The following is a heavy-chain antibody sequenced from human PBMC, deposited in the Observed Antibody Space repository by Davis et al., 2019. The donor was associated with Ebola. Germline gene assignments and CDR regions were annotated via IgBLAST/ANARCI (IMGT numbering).Heavy chain of an antibody. J-gene: IGHJ2*01. CDR1: GASISSRSYY. CDR3: ARSVFYDSTGYYVHWYYDL. V-gene: IGHV4-39*07. CDR2: FSYGDNT. D-gene: IGHD3-22*01. Sequence: GSLRLSCTVSGASISSRSYYWGWIRQPPGKGLEWVGSFSYGDNTHYYNPSLRSRVTISVDTSRNQFSLNLSSVTAADTAIYYCARSVFYDSTGYYVHWYYDLWGRGTLVTVSS.